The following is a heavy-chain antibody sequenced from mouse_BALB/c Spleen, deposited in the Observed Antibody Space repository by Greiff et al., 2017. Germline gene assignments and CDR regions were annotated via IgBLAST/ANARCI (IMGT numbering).Heavy chain of an antibody. Sequence: VQLQESGPGLVQPSQSLSITCTVSGFSLTSYGVHWVRQSPGKGLEWLGVIWSGGSTDYNAAFISRLSISKDNSKSQVFFKMNSLQANDTAIYYCARKGDGNYEYYAMDYWGQGTSVTVSS. J-gene: IGHJ4*01. CDR1: GFSLTSYG. CDR2: IWSGGST. V-gene: IGHV2-2*02. D-gene: IGHD2-1*01. CDR3: ARKGDGNYEYYAMDY.